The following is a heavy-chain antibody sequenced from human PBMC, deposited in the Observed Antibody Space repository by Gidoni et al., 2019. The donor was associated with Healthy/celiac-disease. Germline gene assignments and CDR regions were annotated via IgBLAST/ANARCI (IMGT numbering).Heavy chain of an antibody. Sequence: QVQLVESGGGVVQPGRSLRLSCAASGFTFSSYGMHWVRQAPGKGLEWVAVIWYDGSNKYYADSVKGRFTISRDNSKNTLYLQMNSLRAEDTAVYYCARGPYCSGGSCYSHIDYWGQGTLVTVSS. J-gene: IGHJ4*02. V-gene: IGHV3-33*01. CDR3: ARGPYCSGGSCYSHIDY. CDR2: IWYDGSNK. CDR1: GFTFSSYG. D-gene: IGHD2-15*01.